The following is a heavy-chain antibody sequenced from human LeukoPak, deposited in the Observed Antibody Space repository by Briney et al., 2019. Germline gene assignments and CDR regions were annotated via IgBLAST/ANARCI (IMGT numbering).Heavy chain of an antibody. D-gene: IGHD5-12*01. CDR2: IYPGDSDI. J-gene: IGHJ5*02. Sequence: GESLKISCKGSGYSFTSYWVAWVRQMPGKGLEWMGIIYPGDSDIRYSPSFQGQVTISADKSISTAYLQWSSLKASDTAIYYCARPLGYSTSWYNHWGQGTLVIVSS. CDR3: ARPLGYSTSWYNH. CDR1: GYSFTSYW. V-gene: IGHV5-51*01.